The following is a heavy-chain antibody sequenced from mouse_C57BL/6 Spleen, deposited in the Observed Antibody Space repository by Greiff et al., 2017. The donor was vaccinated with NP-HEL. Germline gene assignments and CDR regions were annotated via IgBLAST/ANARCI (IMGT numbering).Heavy chain of an antibody. CDR3: TRAGDGSFDY. CDR1: GYTFTDYE. Sequence: QVQLKQSGAELVRPGASVTLSCKASGYTFTDYEMHWVKQTPVHGLEWIGAIDPETGGTAYNQKFKGKAILTADKSSSTAYMELRSLTSEDSAVYYCTRAGDGSFDYWGQGTTLTVSS. V-gene: IGHV1-15*01. J-gene: IGHJ2*01. CDR2: IDPETGGT. D-gene: IGHD3-3*01.